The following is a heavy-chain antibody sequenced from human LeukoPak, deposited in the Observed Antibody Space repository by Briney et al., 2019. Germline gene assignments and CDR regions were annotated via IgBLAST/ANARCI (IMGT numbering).Heavy chain of an antibody. Sequence: PSETLSLTCTVSGGSISSSSYFWGWIRQPPGKGLEWIRSIYYSGSTYYNPSLKSRVTISVDTSKNQFSLKLSSVTAADTAVYYCARLGTSRDGYKFDYWGQGTLVTVSS. CDR3: ARLGTSRDGYKFDY. CDR2: IYYSGST. J-gene: IGHJ4*02. CDR1: GGSISSSSYF. V-gene: IGHV4-39*01. D-gene: IGHD5-24*01.